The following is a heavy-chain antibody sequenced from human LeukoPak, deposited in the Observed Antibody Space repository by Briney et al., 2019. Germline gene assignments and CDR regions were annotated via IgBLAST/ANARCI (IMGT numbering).Heavy chain of an antibody. CDR1: GFTFSNAW. V-gene: IGHV3-15*01. CDR2: IKSKTDGGTT. CDR3: TTHQWELLPMEDY. J-gene: IGHJ4*02. D-gene: IGHD1-26*01. Sequence: GGSLRLSCAASGFTFSNAWMSWVRQAPGKGLEWVGRIKSKTDGGTTDYAAPVKGRFTISRDDSKNTLYLQMNSLKTEDTAVYYCTTHQWELLPMEDYWGQGTLVTVSS.